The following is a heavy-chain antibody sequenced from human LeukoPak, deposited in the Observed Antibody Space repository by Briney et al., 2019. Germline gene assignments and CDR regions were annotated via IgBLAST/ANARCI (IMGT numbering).Heavy chain of an antibody. CDR2: IIPIFGTA. Sequence: GSSVKVSCKASGGTFSSYAISWVRQAPGQGLEWMGGIIPIFGTANYAQKFQGRVTISADESASTAYMELSSLRSEDTAVYYCARVPLNSIVVVPAANYYYYMDVWGKGTTVTVSS. CDR1: GGTFSSYA. CDR3: ARVPLNSIVVVPAANYYYYMDV. D-gene: IGHD2-2*01. V-gene: IGHV1-69*01. J-gene: IGHJ6*03.